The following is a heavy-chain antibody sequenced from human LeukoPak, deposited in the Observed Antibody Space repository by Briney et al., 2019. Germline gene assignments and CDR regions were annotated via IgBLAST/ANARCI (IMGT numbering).Heavy chain of an antibody. CDR2: IYYSGTT. J-gene: IGHJ6*03. CDR1: GGSISSSSYY. V-gene: IGHV4-39*01. CDR3: ARVSNWGLNYYYYMDV. D-gene: IGHD7-27*01. Sequence: SETLSLTCTVSGGSISSSSYYWGWIRQPPGKGLEWIGNIYYSGTTYYNPSLKSRVTISVDMSKNQFSLKLSSVTAADTAVFYCARVSNWGLNYYYYMDVWGKGTTVTVSS.